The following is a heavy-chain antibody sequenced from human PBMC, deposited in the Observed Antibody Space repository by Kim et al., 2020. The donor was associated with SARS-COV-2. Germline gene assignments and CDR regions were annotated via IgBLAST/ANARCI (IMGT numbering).Heavy chain of an antibody. CDR2: IGGSGDRT. J-gene: IGHJ4*02. CDR1: GFTFSNHA. V-gene: IGHV3-23*01. CDR3: TKEIGRTGYWNLDY. D-gene: IGHD3-9*01. Sequence: GGSLRLSCAASGFTFSNHAMTWVRQAPGKGLEWVSVIGGSGDRTFYADSVKGRFTVSRNNSKNMLHLQMNSLRAEDTAVYYWTKEIGRTGYWNLDYWGQGPLVTVSS.